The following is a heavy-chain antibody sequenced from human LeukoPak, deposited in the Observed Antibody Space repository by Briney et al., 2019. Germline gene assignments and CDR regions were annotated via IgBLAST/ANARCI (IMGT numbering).Heavy chain of an antibody. CDR1: GFTFSSYT. D-gene: IGHD2-8*01. CDR3: AREGIVLMVYHFDY. Sequence: PGGSLRLSCAASGFTFSSYTMNWVRQAPGKGLEWVSSISSSSSYISYADSVKGRSTISRDNAKNSLSLQMNSLRAEDTAVYYCAREGIVLMVYHFDYWGQGTLVTVSS. CDR2: ISSSSSYI. J-gene: IGHJ4*02. V-gene: IGHV3-21*01.